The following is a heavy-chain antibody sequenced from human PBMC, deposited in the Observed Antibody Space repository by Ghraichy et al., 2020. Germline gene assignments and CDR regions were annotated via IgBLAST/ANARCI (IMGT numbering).Heavy chain of an antibody. CDR3: ARLSVVVVVATPGAWFDP. CDR2: IYYSGST. V-gene: IGHV4-39*01. J-gene: IGHJ5*02. CDR1: GGSISSSSYY. D-gene: IGHD2-15*01. Sequence: SETLSLTCTVSGGSISSSSYYWGWIRQPPGKGLEWIGSIYYSGSTYYNPSLKSRVTISVDTSKNQSSLKLSSVTAADTAVYYCARLSVVVVVATPGAWFDPWGQGTLVTVSS.